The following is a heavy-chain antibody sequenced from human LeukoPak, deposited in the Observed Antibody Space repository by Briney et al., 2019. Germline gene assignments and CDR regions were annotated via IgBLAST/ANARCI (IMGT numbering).Heavy chain of an antibody. CDR1: GFTFSSYA. CDR2: ISGSGGST. V-gene: IGHV3-23*01. D-gene: IGHD2-2*02. Sequence: GSLRLSCAASGFTFSSYAMSWVRQAPGKGLEWVSAISGSGGSTYYADSVKGRFTISRDNSKNTLYLQMNSLRAEDTAVYYCAKGMRHCDSTSCYSFHPPDYWGQGTLVSVSP. CDR3: AKGMRHCDSTSCYSFHPPDY. J-gene: IGHJ4*02.